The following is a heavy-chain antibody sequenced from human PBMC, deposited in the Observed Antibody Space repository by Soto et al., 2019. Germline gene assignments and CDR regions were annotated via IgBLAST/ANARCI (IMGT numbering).Heavy chain of an antibody. V-gene: IGHV3-23*01. CDR3: AKDFYGRATFDY. CDR1: GFNVFSYA. D-gene: IGHD3-10*01. Sequence: LRLSCVASGFNVFSYAMSWVRQAPGKGLEWVSGITSDYTTYYADSVRGRFTISRDNSMNTLYLQMNSLTVEDTAVYYCAKDFYGRATFDYWGQGTPVTVSS. CDR2: ITSDYTT. J-gene: IGHJ4*02.